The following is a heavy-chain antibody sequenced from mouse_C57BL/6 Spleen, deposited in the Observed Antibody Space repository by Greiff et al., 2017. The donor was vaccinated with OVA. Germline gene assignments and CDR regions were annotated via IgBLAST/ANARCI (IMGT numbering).Heavy chain of an antibody. Sequence: EVQLQQSGPELVKPGASVKISCKASGYTFTDYYMNWVKQSHGKSLEWIGDINPNNGGTSYNQKFKGKATLTVDKSSSTAYMELRSLTSEDSAVYYCARCMVTTAPWFAYWGQGTLVTVSA. CDR1: GYTFTDYY. J-gene: IGHJ3*01. D-gene: IGHD2-2*01. CDR2: INPNNGGT. V-gene: IGHV1-26*01. CDR3: ARCMVTTAPWFAY.